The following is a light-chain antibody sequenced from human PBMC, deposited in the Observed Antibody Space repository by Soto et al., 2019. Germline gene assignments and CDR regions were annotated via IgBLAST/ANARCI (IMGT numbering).Light chain of an antibody. J-gene: IGKJ4*01. CDR3: QQYHSLPLT. CDR2: WAS. Sequence: DIVMTQSPDSLAMSLGERATINCKSSQTVLYSSNNKNCLAWYQQKPGQPPKLLIYWASTRESGVPDRFSGSGSGTDFTLTISNLQAEDVAVYYCQQYHSLPLTFGGGTRVEIK. V-gene: IGKV4-1*01. CDR1: QTVLYSSNNKNC.